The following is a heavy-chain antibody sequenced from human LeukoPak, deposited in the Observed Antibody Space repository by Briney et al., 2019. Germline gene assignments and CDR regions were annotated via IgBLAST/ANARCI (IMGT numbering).Heavy chain of an antibody. CDR2: INYDGSNR. CDR3: ARWGGTRQFYFDY. D-gene: IGHD2-2*01. CDR1: GFRLSDYG. J-gene: IGHJ4*02. V-gene: IGHV3-33*01. Sequence: PGGSLRLSCAASGFRLSDYGLHWVRQGPGKGLEWLAVINYDGSNRYYADSVKGRFTISKDSSENTPYLQMNRLRVDDTAIYYCARWGGTRQFYFDYWGQGTLATVSS.